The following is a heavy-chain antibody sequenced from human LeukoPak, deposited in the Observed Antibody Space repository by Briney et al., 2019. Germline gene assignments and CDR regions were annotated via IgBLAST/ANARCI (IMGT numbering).Heavy chain of an antibody. CDR2: IYYSGST. Sequence: SETLSLTCTVSGGSISNNYWSWFRQPPGKGLEWIGYIYYSGSTNYNPSLKSRVTISVDTSKNQFSLKLSSVTAADTAVYYCAREPHVDYGDYPHAFDIWGQGTMVTVSS. D-gene: IGHD4-17*01. V-gene: IGHV4-59*12. CDR1: GGSISNNY. J-gene: IGHJ3*02. CDR3: AREPHVDYGDYPHAFDI.